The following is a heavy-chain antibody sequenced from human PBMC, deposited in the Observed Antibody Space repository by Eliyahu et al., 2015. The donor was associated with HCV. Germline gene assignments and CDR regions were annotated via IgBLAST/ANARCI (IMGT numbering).Heavy chain of an antibody. CDR3: ARDAPRFYYYDSSGYGRCDY. J-gene: IGHJ4*02. V-gene: IGHV3-21*01. Sequence: EVQLVESGGGLVKPGGSLRLSCAASGFTFXSYSMNWVRQAPGKGLEWVSSISSSSSYIYYADSVKGRFTISRDNAKNSLYLQMNSLRAEDTAVYYCARDAPRFYYYDSSGYGRCDYWGQGTLVTVSS. CDR1: GFTFXSYS. D-gene: IGHD3-22*01. CDR2: ISSSSSYI.